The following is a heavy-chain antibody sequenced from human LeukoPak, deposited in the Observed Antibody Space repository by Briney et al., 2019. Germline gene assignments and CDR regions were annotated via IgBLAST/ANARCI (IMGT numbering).Heavy chain of an antibody. CDR1: GFTFSSYE. CDR2: ISSSASTI. Sequence: PGGSLRLSCAASGFTFSSYEMNWVRQAPGKGLEWVSYISSSASTIYYADSVRGRFPISRDNAKNSLYLQMNSLRAEDTAVYYCARYSYRYPYYYYYYMDVWGKGTTVTVSS. D-gene: IGHD5-18*01. V-gene: IGHV3-48*03. J-gene: IGHJ6*03. CDR3: ARYSYRYPYYYYYYMDV.